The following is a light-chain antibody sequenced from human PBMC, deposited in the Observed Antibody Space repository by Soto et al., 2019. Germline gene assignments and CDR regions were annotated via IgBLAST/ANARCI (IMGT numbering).Light chain of an antibody. Sequence: DIVMTQSPDSLAASLGERATINCKSSQSVLHSPNNKNYLAWYQHKPGQPPKMLIYWASSRESGVPDRFSGSGSGTDFTLTISSLQSEDVAVYYCQQYYTNSWSFGQGTKVDIK. V-gene: IGKV4-1*01. CDR1: QSVLHSPNNKNY. CDR3: QQYYTNSWS. J-gene: IGKJ1*01. CDR2: WAS.